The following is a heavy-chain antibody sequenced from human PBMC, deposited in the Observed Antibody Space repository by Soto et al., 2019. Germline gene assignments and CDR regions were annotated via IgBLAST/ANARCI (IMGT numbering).Heavy chain of an antibody. Sequence: GGSLRLSCAASGFIFSNAWMNWVRQAPGKGLEWVGRIKSKTDFGTTDYAAPVKGRFTISRDDSKNTLYLQMNSLRTEDTAVYYCTTDRKIYSVYSYSGMDVWGQGTTVTVSS. CDR2: IKSKTDFGTT. V-gene: IGHV3-15*07. J-gene: IGHJ6*02. CDR1: GFIFSNAW. CDR3: TTDRKIYSVYSYSGMDV. D-gene: IGHD4-4*01.